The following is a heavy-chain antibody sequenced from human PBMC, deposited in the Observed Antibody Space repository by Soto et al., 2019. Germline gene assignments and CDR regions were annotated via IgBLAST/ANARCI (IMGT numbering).Heavy chain of an antibody. Sequence: QTLSLTCAISGYSVSSNSAAWNLIRQSPSRGLEWLGRTYYRSKWYNDYAVSVKSRITINPDTSENQFSLQLNSVTPEDTAVYYCARRGRSSTSYNGMDVWGQGITVTVSS. CDR3: ARRGRSSTSYNGMDV. J-gene: IGHJ6*02. D-gene: IGHD2-2*01. CDR2: TYYRSKWYN. V-gene: IGHV6-1*01. CDR1: GYSVSSNSAA.